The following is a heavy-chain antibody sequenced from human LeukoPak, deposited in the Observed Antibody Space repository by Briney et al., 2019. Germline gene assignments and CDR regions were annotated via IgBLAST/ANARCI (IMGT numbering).Heavy chain of an antibody. CDR3: AKLLGAATTYDS. V-gene: IGHV3-7*01. Sequence: GGSLTLSCEASGFTFSGNWMSWVRQAPGKGLEWVASINPDGSQKLYVDSVKGRFTISRDNTKGSLYLQMNSLGAEDTAMYYCAKLLGAATTYDSWGQGTRVTVSS. CDR1: GFTFSGNW. D-gene: IGHD5-24*01. CDR2: INPDGSQK. J-gene: IGHJ4*02.